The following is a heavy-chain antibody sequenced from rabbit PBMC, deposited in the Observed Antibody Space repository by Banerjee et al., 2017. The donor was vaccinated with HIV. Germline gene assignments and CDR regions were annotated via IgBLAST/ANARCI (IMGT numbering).Heavy chain of an antibody. CDR2: IGTGSGST. J-gene: IGHJ4*01. Sequence: QQQLEESGGGLVKPGGTLTLTCKASGFDFSSNAMCWVRQAPGKGLEWIGCIGTGSGSTYYASWAKGRFTISKTSSTTVTLQMTSLTAADTATYFCASGYGGCDLWGPGTLVTVS. D-gene: IGHD4-2*01. V-gene: IGHV1S45*01. CDR1: GFDFSSNA. CDR3: ASGYGGCDL.